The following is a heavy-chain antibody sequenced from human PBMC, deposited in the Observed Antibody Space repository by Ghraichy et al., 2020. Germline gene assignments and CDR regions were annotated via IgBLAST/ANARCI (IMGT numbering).Heavy chain of an antibody. CDR3: ARGVNINSSGRFDP. CDR1: GFTISSYS. V-gene: IGHV3-48*02. CDR2: ISSSSSAI. D-gene: IGHD6-6*01. Sequence: LSLTCAASGFTISSYSMNWVRQAPGKGLEWVSYISSSSSAIYYADSVKGRFTISRDNAKNSLYLQMSSLRDEDTAVYYCARGVNINSSGRFDPWGQGTLVTVSS. J-gene: IGHJ5*02.